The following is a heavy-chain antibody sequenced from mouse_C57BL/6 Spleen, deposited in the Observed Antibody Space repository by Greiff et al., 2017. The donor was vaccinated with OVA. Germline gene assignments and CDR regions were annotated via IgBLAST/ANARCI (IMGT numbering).Heavy chain of an antibody. Sequence: VQRVESGPGLVQPSQSLSITCTVSGFSLTSYGVHWVRQSPGKVLAWLGVIWSGGSTDYNAAFISRLLISKDNSKSQVFFKMNSLQADDTAIYYCARNAGSSLDYWGQGTTLTVSS. V-gene: IGHV2-2*01. J-gene: IGHJ2*01. CDR3: ARNAGSSLDY. CDR2: IWSGGST. CDR1: GFSLTSYG. D-gene: IGHD1-1*01.